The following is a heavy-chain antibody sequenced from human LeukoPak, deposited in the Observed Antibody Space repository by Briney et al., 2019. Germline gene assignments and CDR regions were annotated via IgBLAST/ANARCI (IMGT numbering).Heavy chain of an antibody. CDR1: GFTFDDYA. CDR3: AMGYSSSWYRFDY. Sequence: SLRLSCAASGFTFDDYAMHWVRQAPGKGLEWVSGISWNSGSIGYADSVKGRFTISRDNAKNSLYLQLNSLRAEDTALYYCAMGYSSSWYRFDYWGQGTLVTVSS. CDR2: ISWNSGSI. D-gene: IGHD6-13*01. V-gene: IGHV3-9*01. J-gene: IGHJ4*02.